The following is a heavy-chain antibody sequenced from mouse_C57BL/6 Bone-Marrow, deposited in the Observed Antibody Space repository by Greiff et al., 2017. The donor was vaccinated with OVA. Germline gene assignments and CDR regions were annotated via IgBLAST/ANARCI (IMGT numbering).Heavy chain of an antibody. V-gene: IGHV1-18*01. CDR1: GYTFTDYN. CDR2: INPNNGGT. J-gene: IGHJ4*01. D-gene: IGHD1-1*01. CDR3: AIGGSSSFYYAMDY. Sequence: EVQLQQSGPELVKPGASVKIPCKASGYTFTDYNMDWVKQSHGKSLEWIGDINPNNGGTIYNQKFKGKATLTVDKSSSTAYMQLSSLTSEDSAVYYCAIGGSSSFYYAMDYWGQGTSVTVSS.